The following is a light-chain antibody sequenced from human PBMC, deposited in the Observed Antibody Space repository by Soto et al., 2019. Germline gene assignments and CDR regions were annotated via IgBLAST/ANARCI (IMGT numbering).Light chain of an antibody. Sequence: EIVLTQSPGTLSLSPGERVTLSCRASQSVSSTYLAWYQQKPGQAPRLLIYGASSRAAGIPDRFSGSGYGTDFTLTINRLEPDDFAVYYCPQYGSSPWTFGQGTKVEIK. V-gene: IGKV3-20*01. CDR1: QSVSSTY. CDR3: PQYGSSPWT. CDR2: GAS. J-gene: IGKJ1*01.